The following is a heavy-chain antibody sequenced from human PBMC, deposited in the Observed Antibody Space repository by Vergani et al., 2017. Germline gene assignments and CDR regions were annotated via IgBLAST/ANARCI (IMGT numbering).Heavy chain of an antibody. CDR1: GYRFLRYW. Sequence: EVQLVQSGAEVMKPGESLKISCKCSGYRFLRYWIGWVRQMPDKGLDWMGVIYPGDSDTRYSPSFQGQVTISADKSISAAFLHWSSLKASDTAMYYCARQKDGRSWFDPWGQGTLVTVSS. J-gene: IGHJ5*02. D-gene: IGHD2-15*01. CDR3: ARQKDGRSWFDP. V-gene: IGHV5-51*01. CDR2: IYPGDSDT.